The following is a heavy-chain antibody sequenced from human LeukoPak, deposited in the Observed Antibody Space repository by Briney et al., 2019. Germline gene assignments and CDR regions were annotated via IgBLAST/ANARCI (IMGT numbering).Heavy chain of an antibody. CDR1: GLTLKTFG. D-gene: IGHD3-9*01. Sequence: GGSLSFSVAASGLTLKTFGLNWFGKPPGRGLEWLSYVKSGNYDIQYADSVTGRFTVSRDSATNSLYLQMNDLKAEDTAVYYCARDSDWAFDYWGQGSLVTVSS. CDR2: VKSGNYDI. J-gene: IGHJ4*02. CDR3: ARDSDWAFDY. V-gene: IGHV3-48*01.